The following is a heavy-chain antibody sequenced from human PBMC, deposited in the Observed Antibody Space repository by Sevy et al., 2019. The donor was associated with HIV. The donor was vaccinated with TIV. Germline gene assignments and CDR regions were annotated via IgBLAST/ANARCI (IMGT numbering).Heavy chain of an antibody. D-gene: IGHD3-16*01. J-gene: IGHJ4*02. Sequence: GGSLRLSCAASGFTFTDYWMSWVRQTPGKGLEWVATIKQDESEKYYVDSVKGRFAISRDNDKNSVSLQMNGLRVEDAGLYYCARGGGGFNLGPYYFDSWGQGTLVTVSS. CDR1: GFTFTDYW. CDR2: IKQDESEK. V-gene: IGHV3-7*01. CDR3: ARGGGGFNLGPYYFDS.